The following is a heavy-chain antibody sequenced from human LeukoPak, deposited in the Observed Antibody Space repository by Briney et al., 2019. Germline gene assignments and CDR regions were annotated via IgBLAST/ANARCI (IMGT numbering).Heavy chain of an antibody. CDR3: ARDQYGDYPGGYFCYGMDV. Sequence: GGSLRLSCAASGFTFSNYWMHWVRQAPGKGLVWVSTINSDGSGTSYADFVKGRFTISRDNAKSTLSLQMNSLRAEDTSVYYCARDQYGDYPGGYFCYGMDVWGQGTTVTVS. CDR1: GFTFSNYW. CDR2: INSDGSGT. D-gene: IGHD4-17*01. J-gene: IGHJ6*02. V-gene: IGHV3-74*01.